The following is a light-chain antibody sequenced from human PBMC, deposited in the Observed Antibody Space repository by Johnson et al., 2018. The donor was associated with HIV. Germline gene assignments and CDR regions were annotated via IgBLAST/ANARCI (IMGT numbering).Light chain of an antibody. CDR3: GTWDSGLGAVYV. J-gene: IGLJ1*01. CDR2: DNN. Sequence: QSVLTQPPSVSAAPGQTVTISCSGSSSNIGNNYVSWYQQLPGTVPKLLIYDNNKRPPGIPDRCSGSKSGTSATLGITGLQTGDEADYYCGTWDSGLGAVYVFGPGTKVTVL. CDR1: SSNIGNNY. V-gene: IGLV1-51*01.